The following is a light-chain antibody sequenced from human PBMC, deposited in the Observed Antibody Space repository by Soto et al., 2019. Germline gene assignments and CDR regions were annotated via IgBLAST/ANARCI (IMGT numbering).Light chain of an antibody. V-gene: IGKV3-15*01. Sequence: EIVMTQSPATLSVSPGERATLSCRASQSVSSNLAWYQQKPGQAPRLLIYGASTRATGIPARFSGSGSGTEFTLTISSLQSEDFAVYYCQQYNNWPDTFGGGAKVAI. CDR2: GAS. CDR1: QSVSSN. J-gene: IGKJ4*01. CDR3: QQYNNWPDT.